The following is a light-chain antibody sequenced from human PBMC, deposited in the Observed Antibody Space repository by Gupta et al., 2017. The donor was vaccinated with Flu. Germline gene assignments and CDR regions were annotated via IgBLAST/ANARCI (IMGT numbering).Light chain of an antibody. J-gene: IGKJ3*01. CDR1: QSLSSY. CDR3: QQRSNWPGFT. CDR2: DAS. Sequence: EIVLTQSPATLSLSPGDRATLSCRASQSLSSYLAWYQHKPGQAPRLLIYDASNRATGIPARFSGSGSGTDFTLTISSREPEDFAVYYCQQRSNWPGFTFGHGTKVDIK. V-gene: IGKV3-11*01.